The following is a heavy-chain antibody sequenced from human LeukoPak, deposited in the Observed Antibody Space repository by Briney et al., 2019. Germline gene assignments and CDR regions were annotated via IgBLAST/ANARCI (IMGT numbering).Heavy chain of an antibody. D-gene: IGHD6-19*01. CDR1: GFTLSSYA. Sequence: PGGSLRLSCAASGFTLSSYAMSWVRQAPGKGLEWVSAISGSGGSTYYADSVKGRFTISRDNSKNTLYLQMNSLRAEDTAVYYCAKVWTGWLVRGGVVDYWGQGTLVTVSS. CDR2: ISGSGGST. CDR3: AKVWTGWLVRGGVVDY. V-gene: IGHV3-23*01. J-gene: IGHJ4*02.